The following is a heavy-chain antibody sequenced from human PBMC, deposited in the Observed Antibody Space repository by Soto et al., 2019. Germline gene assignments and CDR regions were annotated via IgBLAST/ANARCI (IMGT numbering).Heavy chain of an antibody. CDR1: GFAFSSYA. CDR2: ISGSTSGT. Sequence: EVQLLESGGGLVQPGGSLRLSCAASGFAFSSYAMSWVRQAPGKGLEWVSSISGSTSGTYYADAVKGRFTISRDNSNNPLYLQMNSLSAEDTAVYYCAKDRGFSDPFDYWGQGALGTVSS. V-gene: IGHV3-23*01. J-gene: IGHJ4*02. CDR3: AKDRGFSDPFDY. D-gene: IGHD3-10*01.